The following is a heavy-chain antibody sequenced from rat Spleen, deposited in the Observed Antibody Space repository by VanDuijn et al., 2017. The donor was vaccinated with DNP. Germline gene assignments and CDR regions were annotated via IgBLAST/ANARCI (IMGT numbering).Heavy chain of an antibody. CDR3: ATHGTFVY. Sequence: EVKLVESGGGLVQPGRSLKLSCEVSRFTISDYGMAWVRQAPTKGLEWVASISAGGGNSNYRDSVKGRFTISRDNARNTLYLQMDRLRSEDTATYYCATHGTFVYWGQGTLVTVSS. V-gene: IGHV5S13*01. CDR2: ISAGGGNS. CDR1: RFTISDYG. J-gene: IGHJ3*01. D-gene: IGHD5-1*01.